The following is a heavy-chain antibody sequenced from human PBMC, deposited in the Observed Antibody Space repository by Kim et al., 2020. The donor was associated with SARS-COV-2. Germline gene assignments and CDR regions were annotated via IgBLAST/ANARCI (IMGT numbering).Heavy chain of an antibody. J-gene: IGHJ6*03. V-gene: IGHV3-48*02. D-gene: IGHD3-3*01. Sequence: YYADSVKGRFTISRDNAKNSLYLQMNSLRDEDTAVYYCARARSDYYHMDVWGKGTTVTVSS. CDR3: ARARSDYYHMDV.